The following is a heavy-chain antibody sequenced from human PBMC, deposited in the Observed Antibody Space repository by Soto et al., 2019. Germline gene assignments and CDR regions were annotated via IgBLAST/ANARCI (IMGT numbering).Heavy chain of an antibody. Sequence: EVQLLESGGGLVQPGGSLRLSCAASGFTFSTYAMSWVRQAPGKGLEWVSTSTTSGGNTYYADSVQGRFTISRDKSKNTLYLQMNRPRAEDTVVYYYAGRYCNNGVCYPNYDHYAHVWGKGTTGTVSS. CDR1: GFTFSTYA. D-gene: IGHD2-8*01. V-gene: IGHV3-23*01. CDR3: AGRYCNNGVCYPNYDHYAHV. CDR2: STTSGGNT. J-gene: IGHJ6*04.